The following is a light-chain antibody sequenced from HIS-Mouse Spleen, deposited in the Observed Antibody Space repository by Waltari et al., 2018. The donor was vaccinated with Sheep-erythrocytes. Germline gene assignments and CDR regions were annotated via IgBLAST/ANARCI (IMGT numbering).Light chain of an antibody. CDR1: QSISSY. Sequence: DIQMTQSPSSLSASVGYRVTITCRASQSISSYLNWYQQKPGKAPKLLIYAASSLQSGVPSRFSGSGSGTDFTLTISSLQPEDFATYYCQQRYSTPQFTFGPGTKVDIK. J-gene: IGKJ3*01. CDR2: AAS. CDR3: QQRYSTPQFT. V-gene: IGKV1-39*01.